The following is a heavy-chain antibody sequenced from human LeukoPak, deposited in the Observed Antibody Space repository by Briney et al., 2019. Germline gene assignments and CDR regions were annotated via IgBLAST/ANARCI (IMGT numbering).Heavy chain of an antibody. CDR3: ARGVGTIFGVVNTYFDY. CDR2: IYTSGST. Sequence: SQTLSLTCTVSGGSISSGSYYWSWIRQPAGKGLEWIGRIYTSGSTNYNASLKSRVTISVDTSKNQFSLKLSSGTAADTAVYYCARGVGTIFGVVNTYFDYWGQGTLVTVSS. V-gene: IGHV4-61*02. D-gene: IGHD3-3*01. J-gene: IGHJ4*02. CDR1: GGSISSGSYY.